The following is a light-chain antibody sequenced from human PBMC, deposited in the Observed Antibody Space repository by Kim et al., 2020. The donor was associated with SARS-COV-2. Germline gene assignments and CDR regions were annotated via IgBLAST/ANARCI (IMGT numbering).Light chain of an antibody. CDR3: QQVGSSRTWT. V-gene: IGKV3-20*01. CDR1: QSVTSTY. CDR2: GTS. Sequence: DIVLTQSPDTLSLSPGDRATLSCRASQSVTSTYVAWYQQKPGQAPRLLIYGTSTRAAGIPGRFSGSGSGTEYTLTINRLEPEDFAIYYCQQVGSSRTWTFGQGTKVDIK. J-gene: IGKJ1*01.